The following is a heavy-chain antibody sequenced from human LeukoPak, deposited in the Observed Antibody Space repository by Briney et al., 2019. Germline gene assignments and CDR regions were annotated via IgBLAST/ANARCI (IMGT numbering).Heavy chain of an antibody. CDR3: AGRLWRRDGYNLSAFDI. D-gene: IGHD5-24*01. J-gene: IGHJ3*02. V-gene: IGHV4-59*01. CDR1: GGSISSYY. CDR2: IYYSGST. Sequence: SETLSLTCSVSGGSISSYYWSWIRQPPGKGLEWIGYIYYSGSTKYNPSLESRVTISVDTSKNQFSLKLSSVTAADTAVYYCAGRLWRRDGYNLSAFDIWGQGTMVTVSS.